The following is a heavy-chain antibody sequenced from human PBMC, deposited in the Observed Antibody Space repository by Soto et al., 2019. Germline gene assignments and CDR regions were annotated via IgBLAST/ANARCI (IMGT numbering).Heavy chain of an antibody. CDR3: ARGVVLPPTTPIRGCCDP. Sequence: QVQLQESGPGLVNPSQTLSLTCTVSGDSISSGDYFWSWIRQPPGKGLEWIGYIYRGGSTYNNPSIRSRVTLSADTSRNQFSLKLTSATAADTAIYYCARGVVLPPTTPIRGCCDPWGQGTLVTVSS. D-gene: IGHD2-2*01. J-gene: IGHJ5*02. V-gene: IGHV4-30-4*01. CDR2: IYRGGST. CDR1: GDSISSGDYF.